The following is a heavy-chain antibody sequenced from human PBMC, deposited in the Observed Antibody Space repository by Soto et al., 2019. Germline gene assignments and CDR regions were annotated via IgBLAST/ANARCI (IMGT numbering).Heavy chain of an antibody. D-gene: IGHD2-2*01. CDR1: GFNFRDYY. J-gene: IGHJ6*03. V-gene: IGHV3-11*01. Sequence: GGSLRLSCAASGFNFRDYYMSWIRQAPGKGLEWVSYISSSGSTIYYADSVKGRFAISRDNAKNSLYLQMNSLRAEDTAVYYCARVLSPAAKKYYYYYYMDVWGKGTTVTVSS. CDR2: ISSSGSTI. CDR3: ARVLSPAAKKYYYYYYMDV.